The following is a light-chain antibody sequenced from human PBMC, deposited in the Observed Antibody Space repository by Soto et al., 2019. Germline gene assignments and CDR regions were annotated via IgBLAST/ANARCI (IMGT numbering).Light chain of an antibody. CDR2: GAS. CDR3: QSYNDWPFT. V-gene: IGKV3-15*01. J-gene: IGKJ2*01. CDR1: ESLSTY. Sequence: EIVMTQSPATLSVSPGERVTLSCRASESLSTYLAWYQQKPGQAPRLLIYGASTKATGIPARFSGSGSATDFTLTISSLQSEDFAVYYSQSYNDWPFTFGQGTKLEI.